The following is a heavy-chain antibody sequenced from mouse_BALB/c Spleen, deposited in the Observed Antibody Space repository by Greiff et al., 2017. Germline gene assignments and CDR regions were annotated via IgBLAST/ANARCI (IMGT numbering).Heavy chain of an antibody. Sequence: EVKLMESGGGLVKPGGSLKLSCAASGFTFSSYAMSWVRQTPEKRLEWVASISSGGSTYYPDSVKGRFTISRDNARNILYLQMSSLRSEDTAMYYCARVGNYYFDYWGQGTTLTVSA. D-gene: IGHD3-1*01. CDR2: ISSGGST. V-gene: IGHV5-6-5*01. CDR1: GFTFSSYA. J-gene: IGHJ2*01. CDR3: ARVGNYYFDY.